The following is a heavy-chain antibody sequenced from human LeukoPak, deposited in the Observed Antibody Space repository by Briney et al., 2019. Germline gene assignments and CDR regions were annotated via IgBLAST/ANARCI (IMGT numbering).Heavy chain of an antibody. J-gene: IGHJ4*02. CDR1: GGSISSYY. V-gene: IGHV4-59*01. D-gene: IGHD3-22*01. CDR3: ARSSESYDSSGYYSYYFDY. CDR2: IYYSGST. Sequence: SETLSLTCTVSGGSISSYYWSWIRLPPGKGLEWIGYIYYSGSTNYNPSLRSRVTISVDTSKNQFSLKLSSVTAADTAVYYCARSSESYDSSGYYSYYFDYWGQGTLVTVSS.